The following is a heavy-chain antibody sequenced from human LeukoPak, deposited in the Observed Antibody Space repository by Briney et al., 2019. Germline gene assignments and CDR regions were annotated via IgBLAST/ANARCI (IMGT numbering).Heavy chain of an antibody. V-gene: IGHV3-48*01. CDR2: ISSSSSAI. Sequence: GGSLRLSCAASGFTFSSYSMNWVRQAPGKGLEWVSYISSSSSAIYYADSVKGRFTISRDKAKNSLYLQMNSLRAEDTAVYYCASITGGSYYFDYWGQGTLVTVSS. D-gene: IGHD1-26*01. CDR3: ASITGGSYYFDY. CDR1: GFTFSSYS. J-gene: IGHJ4*02.